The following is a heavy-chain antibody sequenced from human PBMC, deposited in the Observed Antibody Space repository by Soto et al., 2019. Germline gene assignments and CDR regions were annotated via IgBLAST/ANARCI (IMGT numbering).Heavy chain of an antibody. V-gene: IGHV4-59*11. CDR3: ARADPDASVGY. CDR2: ISYSGST. CDR1: GVSMSSHY. Sequence: SETLSLTCTVSGVSMSSHYWTWLRQPPGKGLEWIGYISYSGSTYYNPSLKSRVTISADTSRNQFSLKLSSVVAADTAVYYCARADPDASVGYWGQGTLVTVSS. J-gene: IGHJ4*02. D-gene: IGHD3-16*01.